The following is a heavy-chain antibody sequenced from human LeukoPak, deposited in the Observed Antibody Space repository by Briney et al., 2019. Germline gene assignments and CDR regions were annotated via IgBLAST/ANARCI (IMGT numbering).Heavy chain of an antibody. Sequence: DSVKGRVTVSRDNSQNTLYLQMNSLRTEDTAVYYCAKAIPVVVPAANDYWGQGTLVTVSS. J-gene: IGHJ4*02. CDR3: AKAIPVVVPAANDY. D-gene: IGHD2-2*01. V-gene: IGHV3-30*02.